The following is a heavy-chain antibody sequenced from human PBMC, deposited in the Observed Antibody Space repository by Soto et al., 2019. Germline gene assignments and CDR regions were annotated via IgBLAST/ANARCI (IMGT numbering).Heavy chain of an antibody. CDR2: MNPSDGST. Sequence: QVQLVQSGAEVKKPGASVKLSCTASGYTFTNYYIHWVRQAPGQGREWMVIMNPSDGSTSYAQQLQGRVTMTRDTSTPTVYMELSSLRSEDTAVYYCARDWQLFDYWGQGTPVTVSS. CDR3: ARDWQLFDY. CDR1: GYTFTNYY. J-gene: IGHJ4*02. D-gene: IGHD6-13*01. V-gene: IGHV1-46*01.